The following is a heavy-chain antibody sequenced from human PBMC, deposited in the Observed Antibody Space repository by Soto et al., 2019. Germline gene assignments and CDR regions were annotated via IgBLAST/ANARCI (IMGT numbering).Heavy chain of an antibody. CDR2: ISGSGGST. Sequence: EVQLLESGGELVQPGGSLRLSCAASGFTFNYYAMSWVRQAPGKGLEWVSTISGSGGSTDYADSVKGRFTISRDTSKNTLYLQMHSLRAEDTALYYCAKDPRGDGDYFLDPWGQGTLVTVSS. D-gene: IGHD4-17*01. CDR3: AKDPRGDGDYFLDP. V-gene: IGHV3-23*01. J-gene: IGHJ5*02. CDR1: GFTFNYYA.